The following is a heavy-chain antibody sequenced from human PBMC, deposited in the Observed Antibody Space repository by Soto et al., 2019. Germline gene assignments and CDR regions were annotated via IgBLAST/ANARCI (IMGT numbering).Heavy chain of an antibody. CDR3: ARAIYSNYGYYYYYMDV. D-gene: IGHD4-4*01. CDR2: INPNSGGT. J-gene: IGHJ6*03. V-gene: IGHV1-2*04. Sequence: ASVKVSCKASGYTFTGYYMHWVRQAPGQGLEWMGWINPNSGGTNYAQKFQGWVTMTRDTSISTAYMELSRLRSDDTAVYYCARAIYSNYGYYYYYMDVWGKGTTVTVSS. CDR1: GYTFTGYY.